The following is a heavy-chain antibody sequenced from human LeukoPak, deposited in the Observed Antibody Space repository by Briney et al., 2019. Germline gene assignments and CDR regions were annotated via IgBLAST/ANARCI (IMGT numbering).Heavy chain of an antibody. J-gene: IGHJ4*02. CDR3: ARYSGYPLYYFDY. V-gene: IGHV3-21*01. D-gene: IGHD5-12*01. CDR2: ISSSSSYI. CDR1: GFTFSSYS. Sequence: GGSLRLSCAASGFTFSSYSMNWVRQAPGKGLEWVSSISSSSSYIYYADSVKGRFTISRDNAKNSLYLQMNSLRAEDTAVYYCARYSGYPLYYFDYWGQGTLVTVSS.